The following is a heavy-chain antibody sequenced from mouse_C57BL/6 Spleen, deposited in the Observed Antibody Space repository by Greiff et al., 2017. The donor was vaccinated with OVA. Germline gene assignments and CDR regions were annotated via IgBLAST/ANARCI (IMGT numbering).Heavy chain of an antibody. V-gene: IGHV1-54*01. CDR2: INPGSGGT. CDR3: ARRSYYQGYFEV. J-gene: IGHJ1*03. D-gene: IGHD2-12*01. CDR1: GYAFTNYL. Sequence: QVQLQQSGAELVRPGTSVKVSCKASGYAFTNYLIEWVKQRPGQGLEWIGVINPGSGGTNYNEKFKGKATLTADKSSSTAYMQLSSLTSEDSAVYFCARRSYYQGYFEVWGTGTTVTVSS.